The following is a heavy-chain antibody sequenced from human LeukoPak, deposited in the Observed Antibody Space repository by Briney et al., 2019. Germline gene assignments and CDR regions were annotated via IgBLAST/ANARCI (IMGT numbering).Heavy chain of an antibody. CDR2: IASDGSST. CDR3: ARGRPHGNDY. V-gene: IGHV3-74*01. J-gene: IGHJ4*02. CDR1: GFTYSSYW. D-gene: IGHD4-23*01. Sequence: GALRLSCAASGFTYSSYWMNWVRQAPGKGLVWVSRIASDGSSTTYADSVKGRFSISRDNAKNTLYLQMNSLRVEDTAVYYCARGRPHGNDYWGQGTLVTVSS.